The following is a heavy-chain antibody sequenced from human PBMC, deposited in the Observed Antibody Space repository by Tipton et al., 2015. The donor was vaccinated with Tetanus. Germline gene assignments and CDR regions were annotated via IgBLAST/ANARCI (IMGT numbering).Heavy chain of an antibody. D-gene: IGHD1-7*01. CDR3: SRDLGTCGFH. J-gene: IGHJ4*01. CDR1: GGSLSTSH. V-gene: IGHV4-59*01. Sequence: TLSLTCTVSGGSLSTSHWPWIRQPPGKGLEWIGYIFYGGTTNYNPSLKNRVTISLNASKNQFSLQLSSVTAADTAVYYCSRDLGTCGFHWGHGSLVTVSS. CDR2: IFYGGTT.